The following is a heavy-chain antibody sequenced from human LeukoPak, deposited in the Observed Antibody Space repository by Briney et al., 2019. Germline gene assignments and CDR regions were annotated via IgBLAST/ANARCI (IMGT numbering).Heavy chain of an antibody. D-gene: IGHD6-13*01. V-gene: IGHV4-39*01. CDR2: IYYSGST. J-gene: IGHJ4*02. CDR3: ARGYSSSWYDSSPFDY. Sequence: SETLSLTCTVSGGSISSSSYYWGWIRQPPGKGLEWIGSIYYSGSTYYNPSLKSRVTISVDTSKNQFSLKLSSVTAADTAVYYCARGYSSSWYDSSPFDYWGQGTLVTVSS. CDR1: GGSISSSSYY.